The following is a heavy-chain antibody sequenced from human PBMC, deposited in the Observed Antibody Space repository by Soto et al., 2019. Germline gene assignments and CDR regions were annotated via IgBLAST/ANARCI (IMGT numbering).Heavy chain of an antibody. CDR1: GYTFTSYG. Sequence: ASLKVSFKGSGYTFTSYGISWVRQAPGQGLEWMGWISAYNGNTNYAQKLQGRVTMTTDTSTSTAYMELRSLRSDDTAVYYCARIIGGYCSSTSCYGLYYMDVWGKGTTVTVSS. D-gene: IGHD2-2*01. CDR2: ISAYNGNT. V-gene: IGHV1-18*01. J-gene: IGHJ6*03. CDR3: ARIIGGYCSSTSCYGLYYMDV.